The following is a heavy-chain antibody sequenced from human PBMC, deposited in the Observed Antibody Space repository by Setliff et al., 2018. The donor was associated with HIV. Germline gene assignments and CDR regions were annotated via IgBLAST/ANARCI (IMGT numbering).Heavy chain of an antibody. CDR3: ARAFYSSSSRPLGY. D-gene: IGHD6-6*01. CDR2: INPNSGGT. CDR1: GYTFTGYY. J-gene: IGHJ4*02. Sequence: ASVKVSCKASGYTFTGYYMHWVRQAPGQGLEWMGWINPNSGGTNYAQKFQGRVTMTSDTSISTAYMELSRLRSDDTAVYYCARAFYSSSSRPLGYWGQGTLVTVSS. V-gene: IGHV1-2*02.